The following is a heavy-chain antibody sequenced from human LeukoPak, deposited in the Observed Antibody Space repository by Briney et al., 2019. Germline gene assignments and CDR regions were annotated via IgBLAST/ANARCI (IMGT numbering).Heavy chain of an antibody. D-gene: IGHD4-17*01. CDR2: ISSGSSTL. V-gene: IGHV3-48*01. CDR1: GFTFSTYS. CDR3: ARRAPYGDFSFDP. J-gene: IGHJ5*02. Sequence: GGSLRLSCAASGFTFSTYSMNWVRQAPGKGLEWVSYISSGSSTLHYADSVKGRFTISRDNAKNSLFLQMDSLRAEDTAVYYCARRAPYGDFSFDPWGQGTLVTVSS.